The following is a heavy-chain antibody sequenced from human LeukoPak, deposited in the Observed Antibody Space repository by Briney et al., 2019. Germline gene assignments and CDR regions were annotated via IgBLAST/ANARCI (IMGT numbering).Heavy chain of an antibody. CDR2: FDPEDGET. V-gene: IGHV1-24*01. J-gene: IGHJ6*02. CDR3: ARDSGSLTVTNDFYYYYGMDV. Sequence: ASVKVSCKVSGYTLTELSMHWVRQAPGKGLEWMGGFDPEDGETIYAQKFQGRVTMTEDTSTDTAYMELSRLRSDDTAVYYCARDSGSLTVTNDFYYYYGMDVWGQGTTVTVSS. D-gene: IGHD4-17*01. CDR1: GYTLTELS.